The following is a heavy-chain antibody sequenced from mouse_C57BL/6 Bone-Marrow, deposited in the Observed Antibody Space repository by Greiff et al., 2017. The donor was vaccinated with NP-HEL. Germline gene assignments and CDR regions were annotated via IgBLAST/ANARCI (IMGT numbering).Heavy chain of an antibody. CDR1: GYTFTSYW. Sequence: EVQLQQSGTVLARPGASVKMSCKTSGYTFTSYWMHWVKQRPGQGLEWIGAIYPGNSDTSYNQKFKGKAKLTAVTSASTAYMELSSLTNEDSAVYYCTRCPPFTTVVATDYWGQGTTLTVSS. CDR2: IYPGNSDT. J-gene: IGHJ2*01. V-gene: IGHV1-5*01. CDR3: TRCPPFTTVVATDY. D-gene: IGHD1-1*01.